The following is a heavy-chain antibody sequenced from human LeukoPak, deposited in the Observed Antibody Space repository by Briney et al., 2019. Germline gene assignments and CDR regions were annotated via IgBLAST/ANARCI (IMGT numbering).Heavy chain of an antibody. CDR1: GFTFSSYW. CDR3: ARDWNQLLNYYYYYYMDV. CDR2: IKQDGSEK. J-gene: IGHJ6*03. Sequence: GGSLRLSCAASGFTFSSYWMSWVRQAPGKGLEWVANIKQDGSEKYYVDSVKGRFTISRDNAKNSLYLQMNSLRAEDTAVYYCARDWNQLLNYYYYYYMDVWGKGTMVTISS. D-gene: IGHD2-2*01. V-gene: IGHV3-7*01.